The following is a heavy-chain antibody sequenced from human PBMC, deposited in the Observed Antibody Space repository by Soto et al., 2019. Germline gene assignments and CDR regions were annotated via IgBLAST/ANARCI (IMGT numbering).Heavy chain of an antibody. CDR3: ARPYCSSALCYNWFDR. Sequence: PSETRSLTCTVSGESIRTTIYHWGWIRQPPGKGLEWIANMYDSGNTYNNPSLKSRVTISVDTSKNQFSLKLTSVTAADTAIYYCARPYCSSALCYNWFDRWGQGTMVIVSS. CDR2: MYDSGNT. D-gene: IGHD2-2*01. J-gene: IGHJ5*02. V-gene: IGHV4-39*01. CDR1: GESIRTTIYH.